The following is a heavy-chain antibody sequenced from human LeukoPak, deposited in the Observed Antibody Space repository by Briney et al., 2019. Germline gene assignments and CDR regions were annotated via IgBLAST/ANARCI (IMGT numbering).Heavy chain of an antibody. V-gene: IGHV1-69*05. CDR1: GGTFSSYA. J-gene: IGHJ4*02. Sequence: ASVKVSCKASGGTFSSYAISWGRQAPGQGLEWMGGIIPIFGTANYAQKFQGRVTITTDESTSTAYMELSSLRSEDTAVYYCASNGYNYYYFDYWGQGTLVTVSS. CDR3: ASNGYNYYYFDY. D-gene: IGHD5-24*01. CDR2: IIPIFGTA.